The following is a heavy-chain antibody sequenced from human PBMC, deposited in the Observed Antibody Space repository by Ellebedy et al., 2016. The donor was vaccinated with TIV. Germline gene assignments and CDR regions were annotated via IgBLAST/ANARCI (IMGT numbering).Heavy chain of an antibody. Sequence: GGSLRLSCAASGFSFRSYWMTWVRQAPGKGLEWVANIRQDGGDKYYVDSVRGRFTISRDNAKNSLYLQMNSLRAEDTAVYYCATDGSYGDYLSPAHAFVFWGQGTMVSVAS. CDR3: ATDGSYGDYLSPAHAFVF. CDR1: GFSFRSYW. D-gene: IGHD4-17*01. J-gene: IGHJ3*01. V-gene: IGHV3-7*01. CDR2: IRQDGGDK.